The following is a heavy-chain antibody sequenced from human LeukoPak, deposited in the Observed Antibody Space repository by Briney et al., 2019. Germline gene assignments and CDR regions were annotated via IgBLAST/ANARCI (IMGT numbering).Heavy chain of an antibody. V-gene: IGHV4-39*07. CDR2: IFYSGST. CDR3: ARETWSSGYYYWFDP. J-gene: IGHJ5*02. D-gene: IGHD3-22*01. Sequence: SETLSLTCTVSSGSISTSNYYWGWVRQPPGKAQEWIGNIFYSGSTYYSPSLKSRVTISLDTSRNQFSLKLSSVTAADTAVYYCARETWSSGYYYWFDPWGQGTLVTVSS. CDR1: SGSISTSNYY.